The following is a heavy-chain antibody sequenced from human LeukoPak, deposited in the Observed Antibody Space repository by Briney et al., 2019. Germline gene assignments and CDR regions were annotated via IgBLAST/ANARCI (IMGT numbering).Heavy chain of an antibody. J-gene: IGHJ6*02. Sequence: ASVKVSCKASGYTFSTYPLNWVRQAPGQGLEWMGWINTNTGNPTYAQGFTGRFVFSLDTSVSTAYLQISSLKAEDTAVYYCARVGSLRYFDWLSDGMDVWGQGTTVTVSS. CDR1: GYTFSTYP. CDR3: ARVGSLRYFDWLSDGMDV. V-gene: IGHV7-4-1*02. CDR2: INTNTGNP. D-gene: IGHD3-9*01.